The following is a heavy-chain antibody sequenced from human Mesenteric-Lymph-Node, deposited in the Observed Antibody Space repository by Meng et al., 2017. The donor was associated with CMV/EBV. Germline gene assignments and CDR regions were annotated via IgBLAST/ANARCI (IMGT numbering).Heavy chain of an antibody. CDR3: ARGAHDYGDPVYAFDM. CDR1: GITFSIYS. D-gene: IGHD4-17*01. V-gene: IGHV3-21*01. CDR2: ISSSSTYI. J-gene: IGHJ3*02. Sequence: SCAGSGITFSIYSMNWLRQAPGRGLEWVSSISSSSTYIYYADSVKGRFTISRDNAKNSLYLQMNSLKAEDTAVYYCARGAHDYGDPVYAFDMWGQGTMVTVSS.